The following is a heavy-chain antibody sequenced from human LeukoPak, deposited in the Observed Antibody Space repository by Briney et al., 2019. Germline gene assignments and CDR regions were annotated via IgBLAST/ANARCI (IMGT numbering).Heavy chain of an antibody. D-gene: IGHD1-14*01. J-gene: IGHJ6*02. CDR3: AREKRNHVAGDV. CDR1: GFTFSSYA. CDR2: ISYDGSNK. V-gene: IGHV3-30-3*01. Sequence: GGSLRLSCAASGFTFSSYAMHWVRQAPGKGLEWVAVISYDGSNKYYADSVKGRFTISRDNFKNTLYLQMNSLRAEDTAVYYCAREKRNHVAGDVWGQGTTVTVSS.